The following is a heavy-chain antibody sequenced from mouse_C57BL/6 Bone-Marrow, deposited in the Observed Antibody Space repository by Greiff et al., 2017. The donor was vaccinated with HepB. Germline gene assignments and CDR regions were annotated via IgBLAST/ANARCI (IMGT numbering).Heavy chain of an antibody. Sequence: QVQLKESGAELMKPGASVKLSCKATGYTFTGYWIEWVKQRPGHGLEWIGEILPGSGSTNYYEKFKGKATFTADTSSNTAYMQLSSLTTEDSAIYYCARDPFYYGSSPYYFDYWGQGTTLTVSS. CDR1: GYTFTGYW. J-gene: IGHJ2*01. CDR2: ILPGSGST. V-gene: IGHV1-9*01. D-gene: IGHD1-1*01. CDR3: ARDPFYYGSSPYYFDY.